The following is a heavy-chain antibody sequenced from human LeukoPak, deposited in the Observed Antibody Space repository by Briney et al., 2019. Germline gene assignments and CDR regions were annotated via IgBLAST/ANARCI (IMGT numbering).Heavy chain of an antibody. J-gene: IGHJ4*02. CDR1: GYSFTSYW. CDR2: IDPSDSEN. Sequence: GEALKISWKASGYSFTSYWIGWGRQMPGKGLEWMGSIDPSDSENRYTPSFQGQVTISVDKSLTTADLQWNSLKASDTAMYYCARQTAMGRSGDYWGQGTLVTVSS. D-gene: IGHD5-18*01. V-gene: IGHV5-51*01. CDR3: ARQTAMGRSGDY.